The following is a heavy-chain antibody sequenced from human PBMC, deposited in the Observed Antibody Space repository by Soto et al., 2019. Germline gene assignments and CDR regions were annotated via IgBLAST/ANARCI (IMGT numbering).Heavy chain of an antibody. CDR2: ISVSGDIT. CDR1: GFNFSSYA. V-gene: IGHV3-23*01. CDR3: AKGVVAAATNRPSDY. J-gene: IGHJ4*02. Sequence: GGSLRLSSAASGFNFSSYAMSWVRQAPGKGLEWVSIISVSGDITYYADSVKGRFTISRDNSKNTLYLQMNSLRAEDTALYYCAKGVVAAATNRPSDYWGRGTLVTVSS. D-gene: IGHD2-15*01.